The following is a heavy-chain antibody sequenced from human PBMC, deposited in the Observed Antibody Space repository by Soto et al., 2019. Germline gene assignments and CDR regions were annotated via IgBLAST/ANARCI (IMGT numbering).Heavy chain of an antibody. Sequence: QLQLQESGPGLVKPSETLSLTCTVSGGSISSSSYYWGWIRQPPGKGLEWIGSIYYSGSTYYNPSLKSRVTTPVDTSKNQFSLRLSSVTAADTAVYYCAWRKAGSHYFDYWGQGTLVTVSS. J-gene: IGHJ4*02. CDR3: AWRKAGSHYFDY. CDR2: IYYSGST. D-gene: IGHD3-10*01. V-gene: IGHV4-39*01. CDR1: GGSISSSSYY.